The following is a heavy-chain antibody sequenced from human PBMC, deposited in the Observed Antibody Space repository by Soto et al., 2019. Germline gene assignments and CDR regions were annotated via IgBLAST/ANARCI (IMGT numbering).Heavy chain of an antibody. CDR3: ARVGYCSGGSCFNNWFDP. D-gene: IGHD2-15*01. J-gene: IGHJ5*02. CDR2: ISAYNGNT. V-gene: IGHV1-18*01. CDR1: GYTFTSYG. Sequence: ASVKVSCKASGYTFTSYGISWVRQAPGQGLEWMGWISAYNGNTNYAQKLQGRVTMTTDTSTRPAYMELRSMASDDTAVYYCARVGYCSGGSCFNNWFDPWGQGTLVTVSS.